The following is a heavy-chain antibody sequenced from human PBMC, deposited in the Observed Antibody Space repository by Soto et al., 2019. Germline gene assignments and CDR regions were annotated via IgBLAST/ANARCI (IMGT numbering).Heavy chain of an antibody. J-gene: IGHJ6*02. Sequence: QVQLVESGGGGVQPGRPLSLSCAASGFTFSNYGMHWVRQPPGKGLEWVAVILNDGSNRYNADSVKDRFTISRDNSKNMLYLQMNSLRAEDKAVYYCARDDEYSGNGMDVWGQGTTVTVS. CDR2: ILNDGSNR. CDR1: GFTFSNYG. CDR3: ARDDEYSGNGMDV. D-gene: IGHD3-10*01. V-gene: IGHV3-33*01.